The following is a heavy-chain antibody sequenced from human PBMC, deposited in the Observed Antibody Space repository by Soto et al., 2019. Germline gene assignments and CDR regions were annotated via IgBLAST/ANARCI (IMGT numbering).Heavy chain of an antibody. CDR2: IIPIFGTA. V-gene: IGHV1-69*13. J-gene: IGHJ6*02. Sequence: ASVKVSCKASGGTFSSYAISWVRQAPGQGLEWMGGIIPIFGTANYAQKFQGRVTITADESTSTAYMELSSLRSEDTAVYYCARTYYGSGSYYKPDYYYYGMDVWGQGTTVTVSS. CDR3: ARTYYGSGSYYKPDYYYYGMDV. CDR1: GGTFSSYA. D-gene: IGHD3-10*01.